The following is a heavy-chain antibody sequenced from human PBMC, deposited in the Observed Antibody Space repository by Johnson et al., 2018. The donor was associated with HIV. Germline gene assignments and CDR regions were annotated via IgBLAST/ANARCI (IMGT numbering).Heavy chain of an antibody. CDR3: AKDLGGYSSGWYGDALDI. CDR1: GFTFNNYG. D-gene: IGHD6-19*01. J-gene: IGHJ3*02. V-gene: IGHV3-30*02. CDR2: IRYDGSNK. Sequence: QVQLVESGGGVVQPGRSLRLSCAASGFTFNNYGMHWVRQAPGKGLEWVAVIRYDGSNKYYADSGKGRFSISRDNSKKPLYLQMSADDTAVYYCAKDLGGYSSGWYGDALDIWGQVTMVTVSS.